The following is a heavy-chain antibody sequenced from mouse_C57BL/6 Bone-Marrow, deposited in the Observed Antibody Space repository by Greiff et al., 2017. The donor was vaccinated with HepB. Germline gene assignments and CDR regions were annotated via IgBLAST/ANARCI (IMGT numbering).Heavy chain of an antibody. D-gene: IGHD2-4*01. J-gene: IGHJ2*01. Sequence: QVQLQQSGAELARPGASVKMSCKASGYTFTSYTMHWVKQRPGQGLEWIGYINPSSGYTKYNQKFKDKATLTADKSSSTAYMQLSSLTSEDSAVYYCARSSRIKNFDYWGQGTTLTVSS. CDR3: ARSSRIKNFDY. V-gene: IGHV1-4*01. CDR2: INPSSGYT. CDR1: GYTFTSYT.